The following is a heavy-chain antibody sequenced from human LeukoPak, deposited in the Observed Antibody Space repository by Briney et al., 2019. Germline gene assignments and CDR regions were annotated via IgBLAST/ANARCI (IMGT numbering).Heavy chain of an antibody. CDR1: GFTFSSYA. J-gene: IGHJ4*02. CDR2: ISGSGGST. V-gene: IGHV3-23*01. CDR3: AGAFGEVAAPFDY. D-gene: IGHD2-15*01. Sequence: GGSLRLSCAASGFTFSSYAMSWVRQAPGKGLEWGSAISGSGGSTYYADSVKGRFTISRDNSKNTLYLQMNSLRAEDTAVYYCAGAFGEVAAPFDYWGQGTLVTVSS.